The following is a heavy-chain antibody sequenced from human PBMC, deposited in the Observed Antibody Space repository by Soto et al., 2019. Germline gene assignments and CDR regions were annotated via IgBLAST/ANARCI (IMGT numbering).Heavy chain of an antibody. CDR3: AAGFWSGYNLDY. CDR1: GYTFTSYD. CDR2: MNPNSGNT. D-gene: IGHD3-3*01. V-gene: IGHV1-8*01. J-gene: IGHJ4*02. Sequence: GASVNVSCKASGYTFTSYDINWVRQATGQGLEWMGWMNPNSGNTGYAQKFQGRVTMTRNTSISTAYMELSSLRSEDTAVYYCAAGFWSGYNLDYWGQGTLVTVSS.